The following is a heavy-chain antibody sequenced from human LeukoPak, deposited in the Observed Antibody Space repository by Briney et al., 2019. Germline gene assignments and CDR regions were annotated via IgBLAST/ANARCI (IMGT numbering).Heavy chain of an antibody. D-gene: IGHD2-2*01. CDR1: GDSISSRSYY. CDR3: ARHSNGGCTSTRCHIDY. V-gene: IGHV4-39*01. CDR2: IYYSGST. J-gene: IGHJ4*02. Sequence: SETLSLTRSVSGDSISSRSYYWGWIRQPPGKGLEWIGTIYYSGSTYYNPSLKSRVTMSVDTSKNQFSLKLSSVTATDTAVYYCARHSNGGCTSTRCHIDYWGQGTLVTVSS.